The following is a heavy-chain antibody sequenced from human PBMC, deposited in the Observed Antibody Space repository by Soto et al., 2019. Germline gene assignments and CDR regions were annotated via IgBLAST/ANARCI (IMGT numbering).Heavy chain of an antibody. CDR3: ARDQCSSTSCYSPFDY. V-gene: IGHV3-7*01. D-gene: IGHD2-2*02. CDR2: IKQDGSEK. CDR1: GFTFSSYW. Sequence: GGSLRLSCAASGFTFSSYWMSWVRQAPGKGLEWVANIKQDGSEKYCVDSVKGRFTISRDNAKNSLYLQMNSLRAEDTAVYYCARDQCSSTSCYSPFDYWGQGTLVTSPQ. J-gene: IGHJ4*02.